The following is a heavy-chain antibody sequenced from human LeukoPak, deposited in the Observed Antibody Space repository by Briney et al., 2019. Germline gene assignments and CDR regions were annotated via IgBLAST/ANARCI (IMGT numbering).Heavy chain of an antibody. V-gene: IGHV4-4*07. CDR1: GDSISSYY. CDR2: IYTSGST. D-gene: IGHD6-13*01. J-gene: IGHJ4*02. Sequence: SETLSLTCTVSGDSISSYYWSWIRQPAGKGLEWIGRIYTSGSTDYNPSLKSRVTMSVDTSKNQFSLKLSSVTAADTAVYYCARGIAAADKQGGFDSWGQGTLVTVSS. CDR3: ARGIAAADKQGGFDS.